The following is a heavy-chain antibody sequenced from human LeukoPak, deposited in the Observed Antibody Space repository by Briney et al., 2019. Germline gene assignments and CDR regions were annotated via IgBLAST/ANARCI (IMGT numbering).Heavy chain of an antibody. CDR2: IYTNGGT. D-gene: IGHD3-22*01. J-gene: IGHJ3*02. Sequence: PSETLSLTCTVSGDSTSSNYWSWIRQPAGKGLEWIGRIYTNGGTNYNPSLKSRVTMSVDGSKNQFSLKLTSVTAADTAVYYCPKISHIYFDVGNNHLFAPLLFVIWGKGKRVTV. V-gene: IGHV4-4*07. CDR3: PKISHIYFDVGNNHLFAPLLFVI. CDR1: GDSTSSNY.